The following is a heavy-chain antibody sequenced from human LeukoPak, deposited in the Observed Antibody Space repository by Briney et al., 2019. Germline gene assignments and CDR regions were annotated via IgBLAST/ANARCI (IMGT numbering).Heavy chain of an antibody. Sequence: ASVKVSCKASGYTFTSYDINWVRQATGQGLEWMGWMNPNSGNTGYAQKFQGRVTMTRNTSISTAYLQWSSLKASDTAMYYCARLSPNWFDPRGQGTLVTVSS. CDR2: MNPNSGNT. V-gene: IGHV1-8*01. CDR1: GYTFTSYD. J-gene: IGHJ5*02. CDR3: ARLSPNWFDP.